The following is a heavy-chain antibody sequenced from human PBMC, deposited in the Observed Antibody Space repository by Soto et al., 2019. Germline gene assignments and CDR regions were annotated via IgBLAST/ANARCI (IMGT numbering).Heavy chain of an antibody. J-gene: IGHJ2*01. CDR2: MNPNSGNT. V-gene: IGHV1-8*01. D-gene: IGHD2-15*01. CDR3: ARGRGDVVVVAATPDWYFDL. Sequence: QVQLVQSGAEVKKPGASVKVSCKASGYTFTSYDINWVRQATGQGLEWMGWMNPNSGNTGYAQKFQGRVTMTRNTSISTAYMELSSLRSEDTAVYYCARGRGDVVVVAATPDWYFDLWGRDTLVTVSS. CDR1: GYTFTSYD.